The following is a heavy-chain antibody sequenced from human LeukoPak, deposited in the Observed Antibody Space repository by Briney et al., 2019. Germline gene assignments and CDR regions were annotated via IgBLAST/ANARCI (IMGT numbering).Heavy chain of an antibody. V-gene: IGHV4-39*01. D-gene: IGHD5-12*01. CDR3: GRHGYSGYDWLPGYYYYGMDV. CDR2: IYYSGST. Sequence: PSETLSLTCTVSGGSISSSSYYWGWIRQPPGKGLEWIGSIYYSGSTYYNPSLKSRVTISVDTSKNQFSLKLSSVTAADTAVYYCGRHGYSGYDWLPGYYYYGMDVWGQGTTVTVSS. J-gene: IGHJ6*02. CDR1: GGSISSSSYY.